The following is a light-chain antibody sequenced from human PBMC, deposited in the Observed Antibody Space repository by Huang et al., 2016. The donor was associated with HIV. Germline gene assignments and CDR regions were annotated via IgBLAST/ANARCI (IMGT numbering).Light chain of an antibody. CDR1: QSVNSK. J-gene: IGKJ2*01. CDR3: QQYSKWPPNT. Sequence: IVMTQSPATLSLSPGERATLSCRASQSVNSKLAWYQQKPGQAPRLLIYGASTRATGVPGRFSGSGSGTVFTLTISSLQSEDFAVYYCQQYSKWPPNTFGQGTKLESK. V-gene: IGKV3-15*01. CDR2: GAS.